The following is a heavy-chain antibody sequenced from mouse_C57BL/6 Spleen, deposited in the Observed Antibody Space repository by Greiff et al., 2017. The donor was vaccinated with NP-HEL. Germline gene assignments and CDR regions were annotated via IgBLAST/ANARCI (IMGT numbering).Heavy chain of an antibody. V-gene: IGHV1-22*01. CDR2: INPNNGGT. CDR3: ARHYYGSSYWYFDV. D-gene: IGHD1-1*01. Sequence: EVKLMESGPELVKPGASVKMSCKASGYTFTDYNMHWVKQSHGKSLEWIGYINPNNGGTSYNQKFKGKATLTVNKSSSTAYMELRSLTSEDSAVYYCARHYYGSSYWYFDVWGTGTTVTVSS. J-gene: IGHJ1*03. CDR1: GYTFTDYN.